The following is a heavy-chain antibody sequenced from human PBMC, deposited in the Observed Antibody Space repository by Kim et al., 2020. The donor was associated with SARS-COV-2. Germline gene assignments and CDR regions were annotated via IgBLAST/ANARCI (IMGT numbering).Heavy chain of an antibody. J-gene: IGHJ6*02. CDR2: INPNSGGT. V-gene: IGHV1-2*02. D-gene: IGHD2-2*01. Sequence: ASVKVSCKASGYTFTGYYMHWVRQAPGQGLEWMGWINPNSGGTNYAQKFQGRVTMTRDTSISTAYMELSRLRSDDTAVYYCALLSDIVVVPAISQENYYYGMDVWGQGTTVTVSS. CDR3: ALLSDIVVVPAISQENYYYGMDV. CDR1: GYTFTGYY.